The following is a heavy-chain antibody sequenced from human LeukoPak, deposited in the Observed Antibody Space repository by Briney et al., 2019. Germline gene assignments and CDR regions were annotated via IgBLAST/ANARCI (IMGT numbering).Heavy chain of an antibody. CDR2: IYYSGST. CDR1: GGSISSYY. Sequence: SETLSLTCTVSGGSISSYYWSWIQQPPGKGLEWIGYIYYSGSTNYNPSLKSRVTISVDTSKNQFSLKLSSVTAADTAVYYCARALPGYSTFHFDYWGQGTLVTVSS. CDR3: ARALPGYSTFHFDY. D-gene: IGHD6-13*01. J-gene: IGHJ4*02. V-gene: IGHV4-59*08.